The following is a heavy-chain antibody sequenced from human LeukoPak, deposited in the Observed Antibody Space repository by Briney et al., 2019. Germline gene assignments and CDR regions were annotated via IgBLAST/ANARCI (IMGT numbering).Heavy chain of an antibody. V-gene: IGHV3-74*01. Sequence: QAGGSLRLSCAASGFTFSTYWMHWVRQPPGKGLGWVSRINSDGSSTSYADSVKGRFTISRDNAKNTLYLQMNSLRAEDTALYYCARDAPGNTALDYWGQGTLVTVPS. J-gene: IGHJ4*02. CDR3: ARDAPGNTALDY. D-gene: IGHD5-18*01. CDR1: GFTFSTYW. CDR2: INSDGSST.